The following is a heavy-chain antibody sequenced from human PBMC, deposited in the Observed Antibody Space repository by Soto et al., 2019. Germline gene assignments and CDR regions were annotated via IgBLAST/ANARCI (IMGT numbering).Heavy chain of an antibody. Sequence: EVQLLESGGGLVQPGGSLRLSCSASGFTFTSYAMSWVRQAPGKGLERVSGISGSGGDTKSADSVKGRFTISRDNFKNRLYLQMNSLRAEDTAVYYCARHDFWTLYNTGLDSWGQGTLVTVSS. CDR2: ISGSGGDT. CDR3: ARHDFWTLYNTGLDS. J-gene: IGHJ4*02. D-gene: IGHD3-3*01. V-gene: IGHV3-23*01. CDR1: GFTFTSYA.